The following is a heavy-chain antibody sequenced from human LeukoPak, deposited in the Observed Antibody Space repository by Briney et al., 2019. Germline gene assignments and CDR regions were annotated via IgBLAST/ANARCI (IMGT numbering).Heavy chain of an antibody. V-gene: IGHV3-33*01. Sequence: QPGGSLRLSCAASGFTFSSNGMHWVRQAPGKGLEWVAVIWYDGSNKYYADSVKGRFTISRDNSKNTLYLQMNSLRAEYTAVYYCARETADYGGNYDYWGQGTLVTVSS. J-gene: IGHJ4*02. CDR3: ARETADYGGNYDY. CDR1: GFTFSSNG. CDR2: IWYDGSNK. D-gene: IGHD4-23*01.